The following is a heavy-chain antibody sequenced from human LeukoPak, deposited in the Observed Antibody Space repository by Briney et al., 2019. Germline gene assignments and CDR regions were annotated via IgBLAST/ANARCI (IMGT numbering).Heavy chain of an antibody. CDR3: ARGETFSSSSTFDY. J-gene: IGHJ4*02. CDR1: GFSFSGYW. Sequence: GGSLRLSCAASGFSFSGYWMHWLRQVSGRGLVWVARINGDGSSTTYADSVKGRFTISRDNAKNTQSLQMNSLRVEDTAIYYCARGETFSSSSTFDYWGQGTVVTVSS. CDR2: INGDGSST. V-gene: IGHV3-74*01. D-gene: IGHD6-6*01.